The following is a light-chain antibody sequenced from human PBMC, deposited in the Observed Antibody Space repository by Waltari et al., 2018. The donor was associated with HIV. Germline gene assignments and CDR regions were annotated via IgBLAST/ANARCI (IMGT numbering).Light chain of an antibody. Sequence: QSALTQPASVSGSPGQSITISCTGTSSDVGGFNYVSWYQHHPGKAPKLMIYDVTSRPPGVSIRYSGSRSGNTASLTISGLQAEDEADYYCSSYTSSSTLVVFGGGTKLTVL. CDR3: SSYTSSSTLVV. J-gene: IGLJ2*01. CDR2: DVT. V-gene: IGLV2-14*03. CDR1: SSDVGGFNY.